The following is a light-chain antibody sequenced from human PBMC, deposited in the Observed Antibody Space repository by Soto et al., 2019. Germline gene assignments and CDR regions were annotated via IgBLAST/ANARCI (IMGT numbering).Light chain of an antibody. CDR3: HQYGSLPLT. CDR1: QTISTMN. J-gene: IGKJ4*01. Sequence: EIVLTQSPGTLSLTPGQRATLSCRASQTISTMNLAWYQQKPGQAPRLLIYGTSNRATDIPDRFRGSGSGTDFALTISRLEPEDFVVYYCHQYGSLPLTCGGGAKVEIK. V-gene: IGKV3-20*01. CDR2: GTS.